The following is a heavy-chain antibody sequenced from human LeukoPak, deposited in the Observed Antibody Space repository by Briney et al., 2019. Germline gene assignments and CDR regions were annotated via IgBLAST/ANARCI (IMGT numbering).Heavy chain of an antibody. V-gene: IGHV4-59*12. CDR2: IYYSGST. Sequence: PSETLSLTCTVSGGSISSYYWSWIRQPPGKGLEWIGYIYYSGSTYYNPSLKSRVTISVDTSKNQFSLKLSSVTAADTAVYYCARLPPNLFYFDYWGQGTLVTVSS. J-gene: IGHJ4*02. CDR3: ARLPPNLFYFDY. CDR1: GGSISSYY.